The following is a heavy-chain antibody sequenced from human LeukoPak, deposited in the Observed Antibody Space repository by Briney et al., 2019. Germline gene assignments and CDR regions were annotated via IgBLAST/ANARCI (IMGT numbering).Heavy chain of an antibody. CDR1: GFTFSRYE. J-gene: IGHJ4*02. CDR3: ARDRGYCSGGSCYTYYFDY. CDR2: ISSSGSTI. D-gene: IGHD2-15*01. Sequence: PGGSLRLSCAASGFTFSRYEMNWVRQAPGKGLEWVSYISSSGSTIYYADSVKGRFTISRDNAKNSLYLQMNSLRDEDTAVYYCARDRGYCSGGSCYTYYFDYWGQGTLVTVSS. V-gene: IGHV3-48*03.